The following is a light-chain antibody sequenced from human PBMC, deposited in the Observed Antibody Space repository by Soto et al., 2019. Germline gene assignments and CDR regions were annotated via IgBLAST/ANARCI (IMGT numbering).Light chain of an antibody. Sequence: EIVTTQSPATVSVSPGERATLTCRASQSVSINLAWYQQKPGQAPRLLIYGASTRATGTPARFSGSGSGTDFTLTISRLEPEDFAVYYCQQYGSSGTFGQGTKVDI. CDR3: QQYGSSGT. J-gene: IGKJ1*01. CDR2: GAS. CDR1: QSVSIN. V-gene: IGKV3-15*01.